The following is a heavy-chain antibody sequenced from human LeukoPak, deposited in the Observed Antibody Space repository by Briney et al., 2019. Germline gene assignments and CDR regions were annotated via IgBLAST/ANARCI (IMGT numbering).Heavy chain of an antibody. CDR2: ISYDGSNK. CDR3: AREAGPKKGIAAAGHGWFDP. CDR1: GFTFSSYA. J-gene: IGHJ5*02. Sequence: GGSLRLSCAASGFTFSSYAMHWFRQAPGKGLEWVAVISYDGSNKYYADSVKGRFTISRDNSKNTLYLQMNSLRAEDTAVYYCAREAGPKKGIAAAGHGWFDPWGQGTLVTVSS. V-gene: IGHV3-30-3*01. D-gene: IGHD6-13*01.